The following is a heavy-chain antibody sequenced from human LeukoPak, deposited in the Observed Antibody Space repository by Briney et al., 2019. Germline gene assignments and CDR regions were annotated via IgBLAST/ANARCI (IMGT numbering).Heavy chain of an antibody. J-gene: IGHJ3*02. D-gene: IGHD3-10*01. V-gene: IGHV4-59*01. CDR2: IYYSGST. CDR1: GGSISSYY. Sequence: SETLSLTCTVSGGSISSYYWSWIRQPPGKGLEWIGYIYYSGSTNYNPSLKSRVTISVDTSKNQFSLKLSSVTAADTAVYYCARRYGSGSFVAFDIWGQGTMVTVSS. CDR3: ARRYGSGSFVAFDI.